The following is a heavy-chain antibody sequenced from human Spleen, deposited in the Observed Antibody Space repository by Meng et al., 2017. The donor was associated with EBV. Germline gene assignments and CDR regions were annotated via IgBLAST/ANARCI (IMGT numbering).Heavy chain of an antibody. J-gene: IGHJ4*02. CDR3: SRDLVGSDDD. V-gene: IGHV3-74*01. CDR2: TNENGRIT. Sequence: EVQLVESGGGLAKPGVSLRLSCAASRFTFSSHDMSWVRQAPVKGLVWVSRTNENGRITNYADSVEGRFTISRDNTRNTLYLHMNSLRPEDTAVYFCSRDLVGSDDDWGQGTLVTVSS. CDR1: RFTFSSHD. D-gene: IGHD6-25*01.